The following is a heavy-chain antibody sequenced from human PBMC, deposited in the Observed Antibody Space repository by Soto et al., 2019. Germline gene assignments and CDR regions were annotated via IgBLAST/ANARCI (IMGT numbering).Heavy chain of an antibody. Sequence: GGSLRLSCAASGFTFSSYGMHWVRQAPGKGLEWVAVIWYDGSNKYYADSVKGRFTISRDNSKNTLYLQMNSLRAEDTAVYYCARATVVPAAYFDYWGQGTLVTVSS. CDR2: IWYDGSNK. V-gene: IGHV3-33*01. CDR3: ARATVVPAAYFDY. CDR1: GFTFSSYG. D-gene: IGHD2-2*01. J-gene: IGHJ4*02.